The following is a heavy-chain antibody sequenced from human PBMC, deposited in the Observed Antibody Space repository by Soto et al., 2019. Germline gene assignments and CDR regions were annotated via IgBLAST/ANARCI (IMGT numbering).Heavy chain of an antibody. V-gene: IGHV1-2*04. CDR3: GRGRLGSEVTPLDYYYYGMDV. D-gene: IGHD2-21*02. Sequence: ASVKVSCKASGYTFTGYYMHWVRQAPGQGLEWMGWINPNSGGTNYAQKFQGWVTMTRDTSISTAYMELSRLRSDDTAVYYCGRGRLGSEVTPLDYYYYGMDVWGQGTTVTVSS. CDR2: INPNSGGT. CDR1: GYTFTGYY. J-gene: IGHJ6*02.